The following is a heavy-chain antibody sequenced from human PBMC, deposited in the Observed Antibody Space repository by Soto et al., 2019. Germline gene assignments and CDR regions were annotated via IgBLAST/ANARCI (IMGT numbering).Heavy chain of an antibody. CDR1: GFTFSSYS. V-gene: IGHV3-21*01. J-gene: IGHJ4*02. D-gene: IGHD3-10*01. Sequence: GGSLRLSCAASGFTFSSYSMNWVRQAPGKGLEWVSSISSSSSYIYYADSVKGRFTISRDNAKNSLYLQMNSLRAEDTAVYYCAREAYGSGSEGYWGQGTLVTVSS. CDR2: ISSSSSYI. CDR3: AREAYGSGSEGY.